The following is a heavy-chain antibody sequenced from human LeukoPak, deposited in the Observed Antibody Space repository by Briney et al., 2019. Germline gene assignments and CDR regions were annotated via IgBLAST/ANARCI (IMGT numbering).Heavy chain of an antibody. CDR1: GYSFTSYW. J-gene: IGHJ6*02. V-gene: IGHV5-51*01. CDR2: IYAGDSDT. Sequence: GESLKISCKGSGYSFTSYWIGWVRQMPGKGLEWMGIIYAGDSDTRYSPSCQGQVTISADKSISTAYLQWSSLQASDTAMYYCARAIGTSQFYFYYGMDVWGQGTTVTVSS. CDR3: ARAIGTSQFYFYYGMDV. D-gene: IGHD2-2*01.